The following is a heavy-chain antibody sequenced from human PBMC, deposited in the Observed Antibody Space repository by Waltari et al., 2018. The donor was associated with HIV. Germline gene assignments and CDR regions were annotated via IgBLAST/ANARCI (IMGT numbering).Heavy chain of an antibody. CDR2: IWYDGIKK. J-gene: IGHJ3*01. D-gene: IGHD6-13*01. V-gene: IGHV3-33*01. Sequence: VQLAESGGGVVQPGRSRRLSCAASGFRVSDYGMHWVRQAPGKGLQWVAVIWYDGIKKEYSDSVKGRFTISKDNSKNTLFLQMNSLRVDDAAVYFCARVPFASSWSADSFDVWGPGTRITVSS. CDR1: GFRVSDYG. CDR3: ARVPFASSWSADSFDV.